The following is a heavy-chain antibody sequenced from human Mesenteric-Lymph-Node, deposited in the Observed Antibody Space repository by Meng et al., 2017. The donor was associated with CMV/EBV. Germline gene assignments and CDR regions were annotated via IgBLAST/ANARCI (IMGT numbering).Heavy chain of an antibody. CDR2: ISSTSSFI. J-gene: IGHJ4*02. CDR1: GFTFSSYA. CDR3: ARSIVSASSLCDY. V-gene: IGHV3-21*01. Sequence: GESLKISCAASGFTFSSYAMNWVRQAPGKGLEWVASISSTSSFIYYADSMKGRFTVSRDNAKNSLYLQMNSLRAEDTAVYYCARSIVSASSLCDYWGQGTLVTVSS. D-gene: IGHD3-16*02.